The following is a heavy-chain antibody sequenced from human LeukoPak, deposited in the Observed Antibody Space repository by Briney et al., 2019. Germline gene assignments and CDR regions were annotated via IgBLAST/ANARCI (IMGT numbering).Heavy chain of an antibody. CDR3: ARDGPDYGDYVNFDY. CDR1: GGTFSSYA. V-gene: IGHV1-18*01. D-gene: IGHD4-17*01. CDR2: ISDYNGKT. J-gene: IGHJ4*02. Sequence: ASVKVSCKASGGTFSSYAISWVRQAPGQGLEWMGWISDYNGKTNYAQKLQGRVAMTTDTSTSIAYMELRSLKSDDTAVYYCARDGPDYGDYVNFDYWGQGTLVTVSS.